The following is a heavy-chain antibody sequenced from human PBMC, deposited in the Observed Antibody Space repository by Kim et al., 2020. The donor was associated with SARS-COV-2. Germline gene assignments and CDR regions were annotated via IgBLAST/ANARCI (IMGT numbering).Heavy chain of an antibody. D-gene: IGHD2-2*01. CDR3: ATHPPYCSSTSCYYYGMDV. Sequence: ASVKVSCKVSGYTLTSLSLHFVRPPPGKGLEGWVGVDCDVGATIYEQKFQGRVTMTEDTSTDTAYMELSSLRSEDTAVYYCATHPPYCSSTSCYYYGMDVWGQGTTVTVSS. V-gene: IGHV1-24*01. J-gene: IGHJ6*02. CDR2: VDCDVGAT. CDR1: GYTLTSLS.